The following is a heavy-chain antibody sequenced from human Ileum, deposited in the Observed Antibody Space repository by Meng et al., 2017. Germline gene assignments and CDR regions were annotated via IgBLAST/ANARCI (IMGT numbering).Heavy chain of an antibody. V-gene: IGHV4-31*03. D-gene: IGHD6-13*01. CDR2: IYYSGTT. CDR3: AREPPAAAGTGADY. Sequence: QVQLQESGPGLVKPSQNLSLTCTVSGGSISSGGYYWSWLRQHPGKGLEWIGYIYYSGTTYYNPSLKSRVTISVDTSKNQFSLKLSSVTAADTAVYYCAREPPAAAGTGADYWGQGTLVTVSS. CDR1: GGSISSGGYY. J-gene: IGHJ4*02.